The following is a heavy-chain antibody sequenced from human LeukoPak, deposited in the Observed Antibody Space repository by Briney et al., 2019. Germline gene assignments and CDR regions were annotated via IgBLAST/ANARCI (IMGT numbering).Heavy chain of an antibody. CDR3: ARTTVTYPESFDY. D-gene: IGHD4-17*01. V-gene: IGHV1-46*01. CDR1: GYTFTSYY. J-gene: IGHJ4*02. Sequence: ASVKVSCKASGYTFTSYYMHWVRQAPGQGLEWMGIINPSGGSTSYAQKFQGRVTITADESTSTAYMELSSLRSEDTAVYYCARTTVTYPESFDYWGQGTLVTVSS. CDR2: INPSGGST.